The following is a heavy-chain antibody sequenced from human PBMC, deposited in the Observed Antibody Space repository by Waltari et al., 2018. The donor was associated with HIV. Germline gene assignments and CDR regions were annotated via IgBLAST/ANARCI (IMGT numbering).Heavy chain of an antibody. CDR3: ARDRQGTVTKDFDY. CDR1: GFTSSSYS. V-gene: IGHV3-21*01. D-gene: IGHD4-17*01. Sequence: EVKLVVSGGGLVSPGGSLRLSCTASGFTSSSYSINWVRKAPGKGLVWVSSISSNTTVIYYADSVKGRITISRDNAKNSLYLQMDSLRAEDTAVYYCARDRQGTVTKDFDYWGQGTLVTVSS. CDR2: ISSNTTVI. J-gene: IGHJ4*02.